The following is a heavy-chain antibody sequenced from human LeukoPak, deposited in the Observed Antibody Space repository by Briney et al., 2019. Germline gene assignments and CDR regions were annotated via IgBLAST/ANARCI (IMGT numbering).Heavy chain of an antibody. Sequence: GESLKISCQGSEYSFATYWIAWLRQMPGKGLEWMGIICPSDSDTRYSPSFQGQVTISADKSIKTAYLQWSSLKASDTAMYYCARPLQGIVGATGFDYWGQGTLVTVSS. V-gene: IGHV5-51*01. CDR3: ARPLQGIVGATGFDY. CDR1: EYSFATYW. D-gene: IGHD1-26*01. CDR2: ICPSDSDT. J-gene: IGHJ4*02.